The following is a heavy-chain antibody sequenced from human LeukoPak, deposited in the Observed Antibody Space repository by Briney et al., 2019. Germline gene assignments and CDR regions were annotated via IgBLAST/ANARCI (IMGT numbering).Heavy chain of an antibody. V-gene: IGHV4-59*12. J-gene: IGHJ5*02. CDR3: AREGRSSWYGAHNWFDP. CDR1: GGSISSYY. CDR2: IYYSGST. Sequence: SETLSLTCTVSGGSISSYYWSWIRQPPGKGLEWIGYIYYSGSTNYNPSLKSRVTISVDTSKNQFSLKLSSVTAADTAVYYCAREGRSSWYGAHNWFDPWGQGTLVTVSS. D-gene: IGHD6-13*01.